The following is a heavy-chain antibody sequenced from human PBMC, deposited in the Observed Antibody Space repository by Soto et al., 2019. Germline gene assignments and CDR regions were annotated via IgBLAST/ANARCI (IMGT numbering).Heavy chain of an antibody. Sequence: GASVKVSCKASGYTFTSYGISWVRQAPGQGLEWMGWISAYNGNTNYAQKLQGRVTMTTDTSTSTAYMELRSLRSDDTAVYYCARGYAVAGMGWDFDYWGQGTLVTVSS. J-gene: IGHJ4*02. CDR2: ISAYNGNT. D-gene: IGHD6-19*01. V-gene: IGHV1-18*01. CDR3: ARGYAVAGMGWDFDY. CDR1: GYTFTSYG.